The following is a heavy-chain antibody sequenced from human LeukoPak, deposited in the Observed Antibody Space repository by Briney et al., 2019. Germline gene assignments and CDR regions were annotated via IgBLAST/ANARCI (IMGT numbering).Heavy chain of an antibody. Sequence: SVKVSCKASGGTFSSYAISWVRQAPGQGLEWMGRIIPILGIANYAQKFQGRVTITADKSTSTAYMELSSLRSEDTAVYYCARGSSIAAGYSYANWYFDLWGRGTLVTVSS. CDR3: ARGSSIAAGYSYANWYFDL. V-gene: IGHV1-69*04. D-gene: IGHD5-18*01. CDR1: GGTFSSYA. J-gene: IGHJ2*01. CDR2: IIPILGIA.